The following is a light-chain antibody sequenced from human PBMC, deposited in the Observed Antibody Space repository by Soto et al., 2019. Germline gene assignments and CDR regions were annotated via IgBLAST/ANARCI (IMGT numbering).Light chain of an antibody. CDR1: STNIGNNA. CDR2: NNN. CDR3: AAWDDSLNGYV. J-gene: IGLJ1*01. V-gene: IGLV1-44*01. Sequence: QSVLTQPPSASGTPGQRVTISCSGTSTNIGNNAVNWYQQLPGTAPKLLIYNNNQRPSGVPDRFSGSKSGTSASLAISGLQSDDEADYYCAAWDDSLNGYVFGNGTKVTVL.